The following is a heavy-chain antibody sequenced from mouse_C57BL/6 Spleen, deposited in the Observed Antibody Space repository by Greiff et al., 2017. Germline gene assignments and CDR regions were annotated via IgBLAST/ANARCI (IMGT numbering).Heavy chain of an antibody. CDR2: ISSGRSTI. V-gene: IGHV5-17*01. D-gene: IGHD1-1*02. CDR1: GFTFSDYG. Sequence: EVKLMESGGGLVKPGGSLKLSCAASGFTFSDYGMPWVRQAPEKGLAWVAYISSGRSTIYYAATVKGRFTISRDNAKNTLFLQMTSLRSEDTAMYYCAMGPYYYLYYAMDYWGQGTSVTVSS. CDR3: AMGPYYYLYYAMDY. J-gene: IGHJ4*01.